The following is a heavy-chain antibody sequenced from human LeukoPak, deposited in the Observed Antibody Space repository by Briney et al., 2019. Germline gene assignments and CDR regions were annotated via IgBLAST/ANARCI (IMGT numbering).Heavy chain of an antibody. CDR1: GASISSYY. CDR3: ARGSANMDV. Sequence: PSEILSLTCTVSGASISSYYWSWIRQPPWKGLEWIGYIHSTGNTDYNPSLKGRVTISVDTSKSQFSLKLTSVTAADTAVYYCARGSANMDVWGKGTTVTVSS. CDR2: IHSTGNT. J-gene: IGHJ6*03. V-gene: IGHV4-59*01.